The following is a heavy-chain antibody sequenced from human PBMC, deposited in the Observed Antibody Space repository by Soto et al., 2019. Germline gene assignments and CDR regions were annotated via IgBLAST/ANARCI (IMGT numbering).Heavy chain of an antibody. CDR1: GGTFSSYA. D-gene: IGHD3-16*01. J-gene: IGHJ5*02. V-gene: IGHV1-69*13. CDR3: ARGFGLTINWFDP. Sequence: SVKVSCKASGGTFSSYAISCVRQAPGQGLEWMGGIIPIFGTANYAQKFQGRVTITADESTSTAYMELSSLRSEDTAVYYCARGFGLTINWFDPWGQGTLVTVSS. CDR2: IIPIFGTA.